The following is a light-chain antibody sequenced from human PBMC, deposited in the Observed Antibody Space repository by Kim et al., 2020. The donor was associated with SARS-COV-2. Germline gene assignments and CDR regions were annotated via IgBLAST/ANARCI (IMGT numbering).Light chain of an antibody. J-gene: IGLJ3*02. Sequence: GQKVTNSCSGRSSNMGNNHGSWYQQLPGTAPKLRMYDNNKRPSGIPARFSGTKSGTSATLGITGLRTGDEADYYCGTWDSSLSAGVFGGGTQLTVL. CDR1: SSNMGNNH. CDR3: GTWDSSLSAGV. V-gene: IGLV1-51*01. CDR2: DNN.